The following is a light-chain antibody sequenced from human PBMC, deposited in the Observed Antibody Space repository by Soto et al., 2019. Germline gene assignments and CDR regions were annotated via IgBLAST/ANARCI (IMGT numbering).Light chain of an antibody. CDR3: QQYNIWRSIT. Sequence: DIQMTQSPSTLSASVGDRVTITCRASQTISSWLAWYQQKPGKAPNLLIYDASTRAAGVPARFSGSGYGTDFTLTISSLQSEDFAVYYCQQYNIWRSITFGQGTRLEIK. CDR1: QTISSW. CDR2: DAS. V-gene: IGKV1-5*01. J-gene: IGKJ5*01.